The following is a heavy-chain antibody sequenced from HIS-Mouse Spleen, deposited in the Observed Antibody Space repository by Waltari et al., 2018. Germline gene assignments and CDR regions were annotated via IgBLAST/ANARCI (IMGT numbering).Heavy chain of an antibody. CDR1: GGSISSSSYY. CDR2: MYYSGST. Sequence: QLQLQESGPGLVKPSETLSLTCTVSGGSISSSSYYLGWIRQPPGRGLEWVGSMYYSGSTNYNPYLKSRVTISVDTSKNQFSLKLSSVTAADTAVYYCAREIPYSSSWYDWYFDLWGRGTLVTVSS. CDR3: AREIPYSSSWYDWYFDL. D-gene: IGHD6-13*01. J-gene: IGHJ2*01. V-gene: IGHV4-39*07.